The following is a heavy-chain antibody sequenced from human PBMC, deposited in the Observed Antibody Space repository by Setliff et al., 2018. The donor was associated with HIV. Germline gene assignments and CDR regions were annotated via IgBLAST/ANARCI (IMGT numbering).Heavy chain of an antibody. J-gene: IGHJ6*03. CDR1: RGSISSTSHY. V-gene: IGHV4-39*07. D-gene: IGHD2-8*01. Sequence: NLSETLSLTCIVSRGSISSTSHYWGWVRQSPGRRLEWIGSIYYSGRTYYNPSLKSRVTMSVDTSTNQFSLDLTSVTAADTAVYFCAGEIAPAARLPNVGGPPPPGYYHYMDVWGKGTTVTVSS. CDR3: AGEIAPAARLPNVGGPPPPGYYHYMDV. CDR2: IYYSGRT.